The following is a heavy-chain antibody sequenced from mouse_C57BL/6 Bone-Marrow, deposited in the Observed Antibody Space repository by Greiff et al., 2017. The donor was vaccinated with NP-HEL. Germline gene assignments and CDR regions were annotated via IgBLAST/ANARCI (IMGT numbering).Heavy chain of an antibody. CDR3: ATRYYGSSYYFDY. J-gene: IGHJ2*01. V-gene: IGHV1-4*01. D-gene: IGHD1-1*01. CDR1: GYTFTSYT. CDR2: INPSSGYT. Sequence: VQLQQSGAELARPGASVKMSCKASGYTFTSYTMHWVKQRPGQGLEWIGYINPSSGYTKYNQKFKDKATLTADQSSSTAYMQLSSLTSEDSAVYYCATRYYGSSYYFDYWGQGTTLTVSS.